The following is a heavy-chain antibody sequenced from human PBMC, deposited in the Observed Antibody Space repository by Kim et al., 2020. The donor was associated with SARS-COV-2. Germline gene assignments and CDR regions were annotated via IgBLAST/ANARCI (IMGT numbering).Heavy chain of an antibody. Sequence: GGSLRLSCEASGFIFSSSAMTWVRQAPGRDWSGSRLSVLLVILYIMQTPSRAGSPLPETIPRAQLFLHMNSLRAEDTAIYYCAKNYGASVSYDFWGQGTLVTVSS. V-gene: IGHV3-23*01. CDR3: AKNYGASVSYDF. J-gene: IGHJ4*02. D-gene: IGHD4-17*01. CDR1: GFIFSSSA. CDR2: SVLLVIL.